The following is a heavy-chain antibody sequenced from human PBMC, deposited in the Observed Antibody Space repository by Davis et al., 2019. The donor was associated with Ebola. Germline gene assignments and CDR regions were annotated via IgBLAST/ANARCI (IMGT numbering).Heavy chain of an antibody. CDR3: ARGITMIVVASYYFDY. CDR2: IKQDGSEK. V-gene: IGHV3-7*01. D-gene: IGHD3-22*01. J-gene: IGHJ4*02. CDR1: GFTFSSYW. Sequence: GESLKISCAASGFTFSSYWMSWVRQAPGKGLEWVANIKQDGSEKYYVDSVKGRFTISRDNAKNSLYLQMNSLRAEDTAVYYCARGITMIVVASYYFDYWGQGTLVTVSS.